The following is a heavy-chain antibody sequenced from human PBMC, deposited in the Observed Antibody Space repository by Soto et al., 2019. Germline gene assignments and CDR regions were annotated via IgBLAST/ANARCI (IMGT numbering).Heavy chain of an antibody. J-gene: IGHJ4*02. CDR2: IYYSGST. CDR3: ARLWHDSSGYYYSFDQ. CDR1: GCSISNGDYY. V-gene: IGHV4-39*01. D-gene: IGHD3-22*01. Sequence: XETLSLTCTVSGCSISNGDYYWGWIRQPPGKGLEWIGSIYYSGSTFYNPSLKSRVTMSVDTSKNQFSLRLNSVTAADTSLYYCARLWHDSSGYYYSFDQWGQGTLVTVSS.